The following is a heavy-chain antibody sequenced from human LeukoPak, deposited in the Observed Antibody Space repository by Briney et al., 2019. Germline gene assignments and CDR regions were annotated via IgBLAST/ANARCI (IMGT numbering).Heavy chain of an antibody. V-gene: IGHV1-2*02. Sequence: GASVKVSCKASGYTFTDYYMHWVRQAPGQGREWMGWINPNRDGTNYAQKFQGRVTMTRDTSTSTAYMELSRLRSDDTAVYYCARGTTVVTPYFFDYWGQGTLVTVSS. D-gene: IGHD4-23*01. J-gene: IGHJ4*02. CDR2: INPNRDGT. CDR3: ARGTTVVTPYFFDY. CDR1: GYTFTDYY.